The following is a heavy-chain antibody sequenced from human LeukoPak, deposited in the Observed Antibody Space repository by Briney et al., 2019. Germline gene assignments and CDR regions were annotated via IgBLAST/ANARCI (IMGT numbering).Heavy chain of an antibody. CDR2: IIPILGIA. D-gene: IGHD3-22*01. V-gene: IGHV1-69*04. CDR1: GGTFSSCA. J-gene: IGHJ4*02. CDR3: ARVSIYYDSSGYYHLFDY. Sequence: GASVKVSCKASGGTFSSCAISWVRQAPGQGLEWMGRIIPILGIANYAQKFQGRVTITADKSTSTAYMELSSLRSEDTAVYYCARVSIYYDSSGYYHLFDYWGQGTLVTVSS.